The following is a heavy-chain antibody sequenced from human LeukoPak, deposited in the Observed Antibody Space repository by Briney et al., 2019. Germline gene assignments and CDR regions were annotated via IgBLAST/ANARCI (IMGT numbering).Heavy chain of an antibody. CDR3: ARILGFCQSASCYTDFDF. CDR2: IDWDGDT. D-gene: IGHD2-2*01. J-gene: IGHJ4*02. V-gene: IGHV2-70*17. CDR1: GFSLTTHGAC. Sequence: ESGPALVKPTQTLTLSCTFSGFSLTTHGACVSWIRQPPGKALEWLARIDWDGDTFYSSSLKDRLTVSKDTSKNRVVLTMTNMDPVDTATYYCARILGFCQSASCYTDFDFWGQGALVTVSS.